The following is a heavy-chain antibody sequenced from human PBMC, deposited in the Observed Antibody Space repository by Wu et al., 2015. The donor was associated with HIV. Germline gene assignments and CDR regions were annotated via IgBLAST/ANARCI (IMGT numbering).Heavy chain of an antibody. CDR2: IIPLFETA. CDR1: GGSFSNYS. J-gene: IGHJ6*03. D-gene: IGHD4-23*01. V-gene: IGHV1-69*05. Sequence: QVQLVQSGAEVKKPGSSVKVSCKASGGSFSNYSITWVRQAPGQGLEWMGGIIPLFETANYAQKFQGRVTITTDESTRTAYMELSSLTSEDTAVYYCARGGVYGVNVGDYSYYYYIDVWGKGTTVTVSS. CDR3: ARGGVYGVNVGDYSYYYYIDV.